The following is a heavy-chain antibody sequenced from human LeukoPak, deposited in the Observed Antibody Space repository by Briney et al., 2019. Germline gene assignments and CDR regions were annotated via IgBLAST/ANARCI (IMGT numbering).Heavy chain of an antibody. V-gene: IGHV4-34*01. CDR2: INHNGST. CDR3: ARNEGQRLSRSCVDL. Sequence: SETLTLTCAVYGGSFSGYYWSWIRQPPGKGLEWFGEINHNGSTNYNPHFKSRVNISVDTSKNQFSLKLSSVTAADTAVYYCARNEGQRLSRSCVDLWGQGTLVTVSS. D-gene: IGHD6-25*01. J-gene: IGHJ5*02. CDR1: GGSFSGYY.